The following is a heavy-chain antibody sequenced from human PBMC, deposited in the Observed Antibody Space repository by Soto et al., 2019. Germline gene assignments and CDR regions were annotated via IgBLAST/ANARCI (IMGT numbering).Heavy chain of an antibody. J-gene: IGHJ4*02. V-gene: IGHV4-39*02. D-gene: IGHD3-3*01. CDR2: SYYSGST. CDR3: ARDYDLWSGYAQYYFDY. Sequence: QLQLQESGPGLVQPSATLSLTCTVSGGYISSSSYYGGWIRQPPGKGLEWIGSSYYSGSTYYNPSLKSRGTISIDTAKHQCSMHLRPVPAADTAVYYCARDYDLWSGYAQYYFDYWGQGTLVTVSS. CDR1: GGYISSSSYY.